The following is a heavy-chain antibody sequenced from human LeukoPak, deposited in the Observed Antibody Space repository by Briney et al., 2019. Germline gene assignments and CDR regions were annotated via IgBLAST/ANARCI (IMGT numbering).Heavy chain of an antibody. CDR1: GGTFSSYA. J-gene: IGHJ3*01. Sequence: ASVKVSCKASGGTFSSYAISWVRQAPGQGLEWMGGIIPIFGTANYAQKFQGRVTITADESTSTAYMELSSLRSEDTAVYYCARDTPGTAVGGIDVWGQGTLVTVSS. V-gene: IGHV1-69*13. D-gene: IGHD5-18*01. CDR2: IIPIFGTA. CDR3: ARDTPGTAVGGIDV.